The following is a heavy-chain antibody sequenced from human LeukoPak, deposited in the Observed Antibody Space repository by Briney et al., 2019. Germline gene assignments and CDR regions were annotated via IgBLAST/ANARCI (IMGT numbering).Heavy chain of an antibody. D-gene: IGHD2-8*01. V-gene: IGHV1-46*01. Sequence: ASVTVSFKASGYTFTSYYMHWVRQAPGQGLEWMGIINPSGGSTSYAQKFQGRVTMTRDTSTSTVYMELSSLRSEDTAVYYCARDPKTDCTNGVCYLNWFDPWGQGTLVTVSS. J-gene: IGHJ5*02. CDR1: GYTFTSYY. CDR3: ARDPKTDCTNGVCYLNWFDP. CDR2: INPSGGST.